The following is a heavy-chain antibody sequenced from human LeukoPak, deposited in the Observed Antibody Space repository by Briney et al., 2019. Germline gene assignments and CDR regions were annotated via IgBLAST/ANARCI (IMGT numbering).Heavy chain of an antibody. CDR2: IYHSGST. Sequence: PSETLSLTCTVSGYSISSGYYWGWIRQPPWKGLEWIGSIYHSGSTYHNPSLKSRVTISVDTSKNQFSLKLSSVTAADTAVYYCARDSGYSYGFDYWGQGTLVTVSS. D-gene: IGHD5-18*01. V-gene: IGHV4-38-2*02. CDR1: GYSISSGYY. CDR3: ARDSGYSYGFDY. J-gene: IGHJ4*02.